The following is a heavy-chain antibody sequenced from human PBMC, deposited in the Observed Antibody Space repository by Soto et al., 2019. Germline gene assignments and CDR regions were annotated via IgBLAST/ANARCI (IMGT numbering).Heavy chain of an antibody. CDR1: GFTFSSYA. CDR2: ISGSGGST. CDR3: AKDSGASYGSGWYNWFDP. V-gene: IGHV3-23*01. D-gene: IGHD6-19*01. J-gene: IGHJ5*02. Sequence: GGSLRLSCAASGFTFSSYAMSWVRQAPGKGLEWVSAISGSGGSTYYADSVKGRFTISRDNSKNTLYLQMNSLRAEDTAVYYCAKDSGASYGSGWYNWFDPWGQGTLVTVSS.